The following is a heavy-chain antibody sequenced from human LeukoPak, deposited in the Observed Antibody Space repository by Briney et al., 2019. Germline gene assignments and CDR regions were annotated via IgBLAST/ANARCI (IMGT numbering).Heavy chain of an antibody. CDR1: GGSISSYY. CDR3: ARDQTYSGSGIYTYFDY. V-gene: IGHV4-59*12. CDR2: IYYSGST. J-gene: IGHJ4*02. D-gene: IGHD3-10*01. Sequence: SETLSLTCTVSGGSISSYYWSWIRQPPGKGLEWLGYIYYSGSTNYNPSLKSRVTISVDTSKNQFSLKLSSVTAADTAVYYCARDQTYSGSGIYTYFDYWGQGILVTVSS.